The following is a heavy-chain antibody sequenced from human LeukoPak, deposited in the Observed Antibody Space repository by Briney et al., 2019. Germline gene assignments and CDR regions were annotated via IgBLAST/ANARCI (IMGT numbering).Heavy chain of an antibody. CDR1: GCTFTSYD. CDR3: ARGRGGPKEVVVAAIDY. V-gene: IGHV1-8*01. D-gene: IGHD2-15*01. Sequence: ASVKVSCKASGCTFTSYDINWVRQATGQGLEWMGWMNPNSGDTGYAQKFQGRVTMTRNTSISTAYMELSSLRSEDTAVYYCARGRGGPKEVVVAAIDYWGQGTLVTVSS. J-gene: IGHJ4*02. CDR2: MNPNSGDT.